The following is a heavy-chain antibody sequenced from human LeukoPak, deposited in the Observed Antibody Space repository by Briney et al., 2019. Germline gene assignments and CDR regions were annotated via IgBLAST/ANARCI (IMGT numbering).Heavy chain of an antibody. J-gene: IGHJ4*02. D-gene: IGHD5-18*01. Sequence: GASVKVSCKASGYTFTGYYMHWVRQAPGQGLEWMGWISAYNGNTNYAQKLQGRVTMTTDTSTSTAYMELRSLRSDDTAVYYCAKQGGYSYEFDYWGQGTLVTVSS. CDR3: AKQGGYSYEFDY. V-gene: IGHV1-18*04. CDR2: ISAYNGNT. CDR1: GYTFTGYY.